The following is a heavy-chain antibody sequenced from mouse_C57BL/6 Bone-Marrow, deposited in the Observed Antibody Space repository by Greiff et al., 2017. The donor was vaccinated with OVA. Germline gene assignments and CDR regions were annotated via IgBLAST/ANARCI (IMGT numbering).Heavy chain of an antibody. V-gene: IGHV6-3*01. Sequence: EVKLQESGGGLVQPGGSMKLSCVASGFTFSNYWMNWVRQSPEKGLEWVAQIRLKSDNYATHYAESVKGRFTISRDDSKSSVYLQMNNLRAEDTGIYYCTWGARYFDVWGTGTTVTVSS. D-gene: IGHD3-1*01. J-gene: IGHJ1*03. CDR2: IRLKSDNYAT. CDR3: TWGARYFDV. CDR1: GFTFSNYW.